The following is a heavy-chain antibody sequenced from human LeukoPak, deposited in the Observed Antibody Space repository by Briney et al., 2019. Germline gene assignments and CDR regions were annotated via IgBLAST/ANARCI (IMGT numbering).Heavy chain of an antibody. CDR3: AKDEVGGHFEY. J-gene: IGHJ4*02. CDR2: VNENGRET. Sequence: GGSLRLSCAASGFTFSSYWMHWVRQAPGKGLEWVAKVNENGRETHYADSVKGRFTISRDNAKNSVSLQMNNVRADDTAVYYCAKDEVGGHFEYWGQGILVTVSS. V-gene: IGHV3-7*01. CDR1: GFTFSSYW.